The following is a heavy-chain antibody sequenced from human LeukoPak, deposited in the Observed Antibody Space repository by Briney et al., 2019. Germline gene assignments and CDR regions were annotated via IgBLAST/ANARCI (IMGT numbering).Heavy chain of an antibody. CDR2: IYTSGST. Sequence: SETLSLTCTVSGGSISSSSYYWGWIRQPPGKGLEWIGSIYTSGSTNYNPSLKSRVTMSVDTSKNQFSLKLSSVTAADTAVYYCARNFYYYDSSGYYGPRFDYWGQGTLVTVSS. CDR1: GGSISSSSYY. CDR3: ARNFYYYDSSGYYGPRFDY. D-gene: IGHD3-22*01. V-gene: IGHV4-39*07. J-gene: IGHJ4*02.